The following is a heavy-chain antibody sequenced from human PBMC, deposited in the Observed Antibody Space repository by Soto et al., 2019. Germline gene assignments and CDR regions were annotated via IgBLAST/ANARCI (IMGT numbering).Heavy chain of an antibody. CDR3: ARGVHIVVVPAATSANSMDV. J-gene: IGHJ6*03. V-gene: IGHV4-59*12. D-gene: IGHD2-2*01. CDR1: GGSISSYY. Sequence: SETLSLTCTVSGGSISSYYWSWIRQPPGKGLEWIGYIYYSGSTNYNPSLKSRVTISVDTSKNQFSLKLSSVTAADTAVYYCARGVHIVVVPAATSANSMDVSCTGLTVTVS. CDR2: IYYSGST.